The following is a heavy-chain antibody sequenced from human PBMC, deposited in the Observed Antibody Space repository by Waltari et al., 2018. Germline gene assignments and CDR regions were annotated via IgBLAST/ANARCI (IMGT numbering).Heavy chain of an antibody. D-gene: IGHD2-2*03. Sequence: QVQLQESGPGLVKPSETLSLTCDVSGYSINSGYYWGWIRQSPGKGLEWFATIYPAGDTFYNPSLKSRVTISMDTSKNQFSLKLNSVTAADTAVYFCSRQVLGYCTSAACRRLESWGQGTLVTVSS. CDR2: IYPAGDT. CDR3: SRQVLGYCTSAACRRLES. J-gene: IGHJ4*02. CDR1: GYSINSGYY. V-gene: IGHV4-38-2*01.